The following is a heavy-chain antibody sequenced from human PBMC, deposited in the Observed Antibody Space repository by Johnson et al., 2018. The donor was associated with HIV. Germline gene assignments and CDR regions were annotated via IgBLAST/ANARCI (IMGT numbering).Heavy chain of an antibody. V-gene: IGHV3-20*04. Sequence: EVQLVESGGGVVRPGGSLRLSCAASGFTFDDYGMSWVRQTPGKGLEWVSGINWNGGSTGYADSVKGRFTISRDNAKNSLYLQMNSLRAEDTAVYYCARDGESHQLPLGDAFDIWGQGTMVTVSS. CDR3: ARDGESHQLPLGDAFDI. D-gene: IGHD1-1*01. CDR2: INWNGGST. CDR1: GFTFDDYG. J-gene: IGHJ3*02.